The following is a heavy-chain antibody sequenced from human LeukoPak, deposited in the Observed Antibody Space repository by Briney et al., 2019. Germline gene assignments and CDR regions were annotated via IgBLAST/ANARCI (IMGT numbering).Heavy chain of an antibody. V-gene: IGHV4-59*01. CDR1: GGSISSYY. CDR2: IYYSGST. J-gene: IGHJ4*02. CDR3: ARGPDYGGTFGY. D-gene: IGHD4-23*01. Sequence: SETLSLTCTVSGGSISSYYWSWIRQPPGKGLEWIGYIYYSGSTNYNPSLKSRVTISVDTSKNQFSLKLSSVTAADTAVYYCARGPDYGGTFGYWGQGTLVTVSS.